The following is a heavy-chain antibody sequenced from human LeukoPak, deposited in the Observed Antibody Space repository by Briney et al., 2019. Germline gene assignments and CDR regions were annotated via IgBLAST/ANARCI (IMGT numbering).Heavy chain of an antibody. CDR2: INANAGST. CDR1: GYTFTDYY. J-gene: IGHJ4*01. CDR3: ARSFSNYGHFDY. Sequence: ASVKVSCKASGYTFTDYYIHWVRQAPGQGLDWMGIINANAGSTRYAQKFQGRLTMTRDSSTSTVYMELSRLRSDDTAVYYCARSFSNYGHFDYWGQEPWSPSPQ. D-gene: IGHD4-11*01. V-gene: IGHV1-46*01.